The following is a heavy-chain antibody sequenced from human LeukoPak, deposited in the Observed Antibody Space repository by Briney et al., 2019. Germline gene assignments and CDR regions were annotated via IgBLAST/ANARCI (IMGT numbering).Heavy chain of an antibody. D-gene: IGHD3-22*01. J-gene: IGHJ4*02. CDR1: GGSISSGGYY. V-gene: IGHV4-31*03. Sequence: SETLPLTCTVSGGSISSGGYYWSWIRQHPGKGLEWIGYIYYSGSTYYNPSLKSRVTISVDTSKNQFSLKLSSVTAADTAVYYCASGPDSSGYYYLSYFDYWGQGTLVTVSS. CDR3: ASGPDSSGYYYLSYFDY. CDR2: IYYSGST.